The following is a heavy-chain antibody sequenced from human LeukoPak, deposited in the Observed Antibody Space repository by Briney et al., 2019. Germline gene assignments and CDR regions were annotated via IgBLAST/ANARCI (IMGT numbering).Heavy chain of an antibody. Sequence: KPSETLSLTCAVYGGSFSGYYWSWIRQPPGKGLEWIGEINHSGSTNYNPSLKSRVTISVDTSKNQFPLKLSSVTAADTAVYYCARSKIWSNRRGYFDYWGQGTLVTVSS. D-gene: IGHD2-8*02. CDR1: GGSFSGYY. CDR2: INHSGST. J-gene: IGHJ4*02. CDR3: ARSKIWSNRRGYFDY. V-gene: IGHV4-34*01.